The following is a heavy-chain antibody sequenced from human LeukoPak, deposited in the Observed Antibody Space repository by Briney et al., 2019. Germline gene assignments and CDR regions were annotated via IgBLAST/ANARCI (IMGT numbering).Heavy chain of an antibody. Sequence: KPSETLSLTCTVSGGSISSYYWSWIRQPPGKGLEWIGYIYYSGSTNYNPSLKSRVTISVDTSKNQFSLKLSSVTAADTAVYYCAREGYCSSTSCYEVAFDIWAQGTMVTVFS. CDR1: GGSISSYY. CDR2: IYYSGST. J-gene: IGHJ3*02. D-gene: IGHD2-2*01. V-gene: IGHV4-59*01. CDR3: AREGYCSSTSCYEVAFDI.